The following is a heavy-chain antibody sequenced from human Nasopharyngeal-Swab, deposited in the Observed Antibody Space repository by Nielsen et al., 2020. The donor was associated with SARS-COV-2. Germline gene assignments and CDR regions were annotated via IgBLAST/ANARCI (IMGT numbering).Heavy chain of an antibody. V-gene: IGHV5-51*01. CDR2: IYPGDSDT. J-gene: IGHJ5*02. CDR1: GYSFTSYW. CDR3: ARLDGRYCSGGSCYGNWFDP. Sequence: GGSLRLSCKGSGYSFTSYWIGWVRQMPGKGLEWMGIIYPGDSDTRYSPSFQGQVTISADKSISTAYLQWSSLKASDTAVYYCARLDGRYCSGGSCYGNWFDPWGQGTLVTVSS. D-gene: IGHD2-15*01.